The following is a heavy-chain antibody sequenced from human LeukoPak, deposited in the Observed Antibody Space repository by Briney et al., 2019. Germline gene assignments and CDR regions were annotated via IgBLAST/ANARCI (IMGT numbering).Heavy chain of an antibody. Sequence: SETLPLTCTVSGYSISSGYYWSWIRQPAGKGLEWIGRIYTSGSTNYNPSLKSRVTMSVDTSKNQFSLKLSSVTAADTAVYYCARGRGPEFDYWGQGTLVTVSS. CDR2: IYTSGST. J-gene: IGHJ4*02. CDR3: ARGRGPEFDY. D-gene: IGHD3-10*01. V-gene: IGHV4-4*07. CDR1: GYSISSGYY.